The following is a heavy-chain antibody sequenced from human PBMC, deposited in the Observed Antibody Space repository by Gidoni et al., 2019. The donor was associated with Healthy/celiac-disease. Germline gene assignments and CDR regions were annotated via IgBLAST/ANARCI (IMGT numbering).Heavy chain of an antibody. CDR1: GFTFSNAW. J-gene: IGHJ6*02. CDR3: TTDAITIFGVVIYYGMDV. Sequence: EVQLVESGGGLVKPGGSLRLSCAASGFTFSNAWMSWVRQAPGKGLEWVGRIKSKTDGGTTDYAAPVKGRFTISRDDSKNTLYLQMNSLKTEDTAVYYCTTDAITIFGVVIYYGMDVWGQGTTVTVSS. CDR2: IKSKTDGGTT. V-gene: IGHV3-15*01. D-gene: IGHD3-3*01.